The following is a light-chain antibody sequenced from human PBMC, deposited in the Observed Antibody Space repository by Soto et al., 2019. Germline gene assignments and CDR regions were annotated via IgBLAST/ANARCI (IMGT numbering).Light chain of an antibody. CDR3: SSYATGNILI. V-gene: IGLV2-8*01. J-gene: IGLJ2*01. CDR1: SRDVGGHDY. Sequence: QSVLTQPPSASGSPGQSVTISCTGTSRDVGGHDYVSWYQQHPGKAPKLMSYELSKRPSGVPDRFSGSKSGNTASLTVSGLQAEDEADYYCSSYATGNILIFGGGTKLTVL. CDR2: ELS.